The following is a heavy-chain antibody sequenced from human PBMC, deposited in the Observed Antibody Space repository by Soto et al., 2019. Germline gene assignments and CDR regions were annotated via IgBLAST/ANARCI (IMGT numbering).Heavy chain of an antibody. CDR2: ISPNSGGT. CDR3: GKGRSGDVGVFY. V-gene: IGHV1-2*02. Sequence: ASVKVSCKASGYTFTGYYIHWVRQAPGQGPEWMGEISPNSGGTKYAQRFQGRVTMTRDTSITTVYMELSNLSPDDTAVYYCGKGRSGDVGVFYWGQGTLVTVSS. D-gene: IGHD1-26*01. CDR1: GYTFTGYY. J-gene: IGHJ4*02.